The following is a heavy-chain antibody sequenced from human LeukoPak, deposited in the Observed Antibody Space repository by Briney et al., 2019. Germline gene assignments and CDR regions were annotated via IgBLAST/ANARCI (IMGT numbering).Heavy chain of an antibody. CDR1: GFTFSSYW. Sequence: GGSLRLSCAASGFTFSSYWMSWVRQAPGKGLEWVADIKQDGSEKYYVDSVKGRFTISRDNAKNSLYLQMNSLRAEDTAVYYCARDPPGGDFDYWGQGTLVTVSS. CDR2: IKQDGSEK. J-gene: IGHJ4*02. D-gene: IGHD1-26*01. V-gene: IGHV3-7*01. CDR3: ARDPPGGDFDY.